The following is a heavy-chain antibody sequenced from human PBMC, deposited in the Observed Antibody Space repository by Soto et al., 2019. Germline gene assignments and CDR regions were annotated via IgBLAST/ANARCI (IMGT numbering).Heavy chain of an antibody. CDR3: ARGSAYSDYHLAY. J-gene: IGHJ4*02. Sequence: GGSLRLSCAASGFTFSSYAMTWVRQAPGKGLEWVSGVSGTGGSAYYEDSVKGRFTISRDKSTNTLYLHMKSLRAEDTAVYYCARGSAYSDYHLAYRGQRTPVTVSS. V-gene: IGHV3-23*01. CDR2: VSGTGGSA. D-gene: IGHD4-17*01. CDR1: GFTFSSYA.